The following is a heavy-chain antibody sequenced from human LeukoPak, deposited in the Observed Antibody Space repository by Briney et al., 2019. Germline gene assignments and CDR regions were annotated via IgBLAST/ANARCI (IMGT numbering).Heavy chain of an antibody. CDR2: IYYSGST. CDR1: GYSISSGYY. CDR3: AREIGSVRDY. Sequence: SETLSLTCTVSGYSISSGYYWGWIRQPPGKGLEWIGYIYYSGSTNYNPSLKSRVTISVDTSKNQFSLKLSSVTAADTAVYYCAREIGSVRDYWGQGTLVTVSS. J-gene: IGHJ4*02. V-gene: IGHV4-61*01. D-gene: IGHD3-10*01.